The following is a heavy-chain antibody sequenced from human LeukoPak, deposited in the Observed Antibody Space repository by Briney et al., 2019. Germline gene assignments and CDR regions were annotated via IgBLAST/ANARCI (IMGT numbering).Heavy chain of an antibody. D-gene: IGHD5-12*01. CDR3: ARLSGYDWESFYDC. CDR1: GYTLTGYY. Sequence: ASVKVSCKASGYTLTGYYMHWVRQAPGQGLEWMGWINPNSGGTNYAQKFQGRVTMTRDTSISTAYMELSRLRSDDTAVYYCARLSGYDWESFYDCWGQGTLVTVSS. CDR2: INPNSGGT. V-gene: IGHV1-2*02. J-gene: IGHJ4*02.